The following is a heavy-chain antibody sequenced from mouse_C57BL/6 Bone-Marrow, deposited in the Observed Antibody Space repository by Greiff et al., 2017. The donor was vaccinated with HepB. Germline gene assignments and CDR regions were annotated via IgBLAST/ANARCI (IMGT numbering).Heavy chain of an antibody. CDR1: GYTFTSYW. V-gene: IGHV1-69*01. Sequence: QVQLKQPGAELVMPGASVKLSCKASGYTFTSYWMHWVKQRPGQGLEWIGEIDPSDSYTNYNQKFKGKSTLTVDKSSSTAYMQLSSLTSEDSAVYYCARRDFWGQGTTLTVSS. J-gene: IGHJ2*01. CDR2: IDPSDSYT. CDR3: ARRDF.